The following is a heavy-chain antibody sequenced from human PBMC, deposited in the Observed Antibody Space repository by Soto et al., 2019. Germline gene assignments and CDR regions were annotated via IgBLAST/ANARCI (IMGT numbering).Heavy chain of an antibody. CDR3: TRVPLYGDFSPYFDY. J-gene: IGHJ4*02. CDR2: IRSKAYGGTT. CDR1: GFTFGDYA. Sequence: GGSLRLSCTASGFTFGDYAMSWFRQAPGKGLEWVGFIRSKAYGGTTEYAASVKGRFTISRDDSKSIAYLQMNSLKTEDTAVYYCTRVPLYGDFSPYFDYWGQGTLVTVSS. V-gene: IGHV3-49*03. D-gene: IGHD4-17*01.